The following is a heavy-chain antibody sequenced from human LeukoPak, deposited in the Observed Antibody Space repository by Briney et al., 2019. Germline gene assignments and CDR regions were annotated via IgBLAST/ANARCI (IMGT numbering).Heavy chain of an antibody. CDR2: IYSTRKN. D-gene: IGHD6-19*01. J-gene: IGHJ4*02. CDR1: GGSINSHY. CDR3: VRRDTGWNYFDY. Sequence: SETLSLTCAVSGGSINSHYWGWIRQPPGKGLQWIGDIYSTRKNNYNPSLKSRVTISLDTSKSHLSLNLPSVLAADTAIYYCVRRDTGWNYFDYWGQGILVTVSS. V-gene: IGHV4-4*08.